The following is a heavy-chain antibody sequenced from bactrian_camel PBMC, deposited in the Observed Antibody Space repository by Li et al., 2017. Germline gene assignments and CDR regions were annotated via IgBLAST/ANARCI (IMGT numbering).Heavy chain of an antibody. CDR2: IGSDGST. D-gene: IGHD2*01. V-gene: IGHV3S10*01. Sequence: VQLVESGGGSVQAGGSLRLSCATSGFTFSSYYMAWFRQAPGKARVGVAGIGSDGSTKYHDSVKGRHTISRDNAKNTVYLQMNSLKPEDTAMYYCASDKQFFRNSGSFQPHFRSWGQGTQVTVS. J-gene: IGHJ6*01. CDR3: ASDKQFFRNSGSFQPHFRS. CDR1: GFTFSSYY.